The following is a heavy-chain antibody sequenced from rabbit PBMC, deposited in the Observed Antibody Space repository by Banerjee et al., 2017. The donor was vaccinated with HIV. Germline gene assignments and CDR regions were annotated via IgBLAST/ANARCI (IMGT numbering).Heavy chain of an antibody. J-gene: IGHJ6*01. V-gene: IGHV1S45*01. Sequence: QEQLVESGGGLVKPEGSLTLTCKASGFSFSDRDVMCWVRQAPGKGLQWIACINVYTGKPVYATWAKGRFTISRTSSTTVTLQMTSLTAADTATYFCARDTSSSFSSYGMDLWGQGTLVTVS. CDR3: ARDTSSSFSSYGMDL. D-gene: IGHD1-1*01. CDR2: INVYTGKP. CDR1: GFSFSDRDV.